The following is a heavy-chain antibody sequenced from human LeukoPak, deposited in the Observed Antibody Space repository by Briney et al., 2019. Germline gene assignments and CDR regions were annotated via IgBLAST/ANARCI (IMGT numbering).Heavy chain of an antibody. CDR2: IYSSGST. CDR1: GGSISSYY. CDR3: ARADYDFWSGYRGYFDY. Sequence: SETLSLTCTVAGGSISSYYWSWIRQPAGKGLEWIGRIYSSGSTNYNPSLKSRVTMSVDTSKNQFSLKLSSVTAADTAVYYCARADYDFWSGYRGYFDYWGQGTLVAVSS. V-gene: IGHV4-4*07. J-gene: IGHJ4*02. D-gene: IGHD3-3*01.